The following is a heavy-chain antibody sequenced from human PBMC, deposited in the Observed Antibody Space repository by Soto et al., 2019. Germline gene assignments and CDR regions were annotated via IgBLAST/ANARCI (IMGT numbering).Heavy chain of an antibody. CDR3: AREPIVEGPPEYNWFDP. D-gene: IGHD3-22*01. V-gene: IGHV4-4*07. Sequence: SETLSLTCTVSGGSISTYYWNWIRQPAGKGLEWIGRFQTSGSTSYNPSLKGRVTLSVDTSKNQVSLRLGSVTAADTAVYFCAREPIVEGPPEYNWFDPWGQGILVTVPS. CDR1: GGSISTYY. J-gene: IGHJ5*02. CDR2: FQTSGST.